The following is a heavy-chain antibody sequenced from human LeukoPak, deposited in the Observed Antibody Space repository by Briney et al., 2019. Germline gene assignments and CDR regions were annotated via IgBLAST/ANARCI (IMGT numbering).Heavy chain of an antibody. V-gene: IGHV3-23*01. D-gene: IGHD5-12*01. J-gene: IGHJ4*02. Sequence: GSLRLSCAASGFTFSAFGMSWVRQAPGKGLEWVSTISPAGDATYYADSVKGRFTISRDNSKNTVSLQMSSLRAEDTAVFYCAKRASGYYFDSWGQGTLVTVS. CDR2: ISPAGDAT. CDR1: GFTFSAFG. CDR3: AKRASGYYFDS.